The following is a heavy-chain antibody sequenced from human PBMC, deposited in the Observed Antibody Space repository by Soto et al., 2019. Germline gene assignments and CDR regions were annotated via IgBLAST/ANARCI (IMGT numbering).Heavy chain of an antibody. CDR3: ARGRYGSGSYRWGSQALPGFDT. V-gene: IGHV4-31*03. CDR1: GGSISSGGYY. J-gene: IGHJ5*02. D-gene: IGHD3-10*01. CDR2: IYYSGST. Sequence: PSETLSLTCTVSGGSISSGGYYWSWIRQHPGKGLEWIGYIYYSGSTYYNPSLKSRVTISVDTSKNQFSLKLSSVTAADTAVYYCARGRYGSGSYRWGSQALPGFDTWGQGTLVPVSS.